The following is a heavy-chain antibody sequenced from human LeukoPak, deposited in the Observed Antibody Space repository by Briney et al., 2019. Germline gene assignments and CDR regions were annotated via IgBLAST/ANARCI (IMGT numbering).Heavy chain of an antibody. CDR1: GGTFTSYA. CDR2: IIPIFGTA. CDR3: ARAVVPGAMQRAVYYYYGMDV. D-gene: IGHD2-2*01. J-gene: IGHJ6*04. Sequence: GASVTVSCKASGGTFTSYAISWVRQAPGQGLEWMGGIIPIFGTANYAQKFQGRVTITADKSTSTAYMELSSLRSEDTAVYYCARAVVPGAMQRAVYYYYGMDVWGKGTTVTVSS. V-gene: IGHV1-69*06.